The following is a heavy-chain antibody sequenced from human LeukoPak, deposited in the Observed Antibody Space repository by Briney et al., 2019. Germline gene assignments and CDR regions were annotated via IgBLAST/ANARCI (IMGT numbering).Heavy chain of an antibody. V-gene: IGHV4-59*01. J-gene: IGHJ4*02. CDR2: IHYSWST. D-gene: IGHD3-16*02. CDR3: ARDIHGYSSF. CDR1: GDSITSYY. Sequence: SETLSLTCTVSGDSITSYYWDWIRQPPGRGLEWIGYIHYSWSTNYNLSLKSRVTISLDTSKNQSSLKMSSVTAADTAVYYCARDIHGYSSFWGRRTLVTVSS.